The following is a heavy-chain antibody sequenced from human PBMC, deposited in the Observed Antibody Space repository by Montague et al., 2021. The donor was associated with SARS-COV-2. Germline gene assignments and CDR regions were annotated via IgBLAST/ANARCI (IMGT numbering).Heavy chain of an antibody. Sequence: SETLSLTCTVSGDSLISSNYNWSWVRQRPGKALEWIRTLYGSGPNYYNSSLKVRLTMEVDKSKNQFSLRLISVTAADTAVYYCASTDVVGGRRPMPFDYWGQGTLVTVSS. J-gene: IGHJ4*02. CDR1: GDSLISSNYN. CDR2: LYGSGPN. CDR3: ASTDVVGGRRPMPFDY. D-gene: IGHD1-26*01. V-gene: IGHV4-39*07.